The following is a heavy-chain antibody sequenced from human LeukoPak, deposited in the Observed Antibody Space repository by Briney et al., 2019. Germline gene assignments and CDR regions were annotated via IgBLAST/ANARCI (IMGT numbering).Heavy chain of an antibody. Sequence: GGSLRLSCAASGFTFSSYSMNWVRQAPGKGLEWDASIGPTGSDRYHADSMKGRFTISRDNANNFLYLQMNSLRAEDTAVYYCATETNGRHYDYWGQGTLLTVSS. D-gene: IGHD1-14*01. CDR3: ATETNGRHYDY. V-gene: IGHV3-21*01. CDR2: IGPTGSDR. J-gene: IGHJ4*02. CDR1: GFTFSSYS.